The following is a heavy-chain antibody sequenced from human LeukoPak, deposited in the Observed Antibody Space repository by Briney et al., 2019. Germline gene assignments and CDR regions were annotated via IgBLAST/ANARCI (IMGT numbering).Heavy chain of an antibody. CDR2: IYSSGST. D-gene: IGHD1-26*01. CDR3: AKYSGGGYYNWLDP. Sequence: SETLSLTCTVSGGSISSIYWTWIRLPAGKGLEWIGRIYSSGSTNYNPSLNSRVTMSVDTSKNQFSLKLNSVTAADTAVYYCAKYSGGGYYNWLDPWGQGTLVTVSS. V-gene: IGHV4-4*07. CDR1: GGSISSIY. J-gene: IGHJ5*02.